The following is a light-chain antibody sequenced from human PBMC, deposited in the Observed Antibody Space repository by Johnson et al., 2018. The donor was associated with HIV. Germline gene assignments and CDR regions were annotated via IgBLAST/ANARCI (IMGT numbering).Light chain of an antibody. Sequence: QSVLTQPPSVSAAPGQKVTISCSGSSSNIGNNYVSWYQQLPGTAPKLLIYDNNKRPSGIPDLFSGSKSGTSATLGITGLQTGDEADYYCGTWDSTLSAGGVFGTGTNVTVL. CDR3: GTWDSTLSAGGV. CDR2: DNN. V-gene: IGLV1-51*01. J-gene: IGLJ1*01. CDR1: SSNIGNNY.